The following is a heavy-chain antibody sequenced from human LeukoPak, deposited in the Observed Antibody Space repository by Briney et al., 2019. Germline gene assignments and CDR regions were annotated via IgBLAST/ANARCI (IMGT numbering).Heavy chain of an antibody. CDR1: GLTFGDYV. CDR3: TRRYNYDSSGYYYVRDAFDI. D-gene: IGHD3-22*01. V-gene: IGHV3-49*04. CDR2: IRSNAYGGTT. J-gene: IGHJ3*02. Sequence: GGSLRLSCTASGLTFGDYVMSWVRQAPGKGLEWVGFIRSNAYGGTTKNAASVKGRFTISRDDSRSIAYLQMNSLKTEDTAVYYCTRRYNYDSSGYYYVRDAFDIWGQGTMVTVSS.